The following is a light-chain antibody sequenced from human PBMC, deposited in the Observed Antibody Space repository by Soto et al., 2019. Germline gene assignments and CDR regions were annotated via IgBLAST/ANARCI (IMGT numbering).Light chain of an antibody. CDR2: AAS. J-gene: IGKJ1*01. Sequence: DIQMTQSPSSVSASVGDRVTITCRASQAISTWLAWYQQKPGKAPKLLIYAASNLQTGVPSRSSGSESGTDFTLTISSLQPEDVATYYCQQANSFPRTFGQGTKVEIK. CDR1: QAISTW. CDR3: QQANSFPRT. V-gene: IGKV1D-12*01.